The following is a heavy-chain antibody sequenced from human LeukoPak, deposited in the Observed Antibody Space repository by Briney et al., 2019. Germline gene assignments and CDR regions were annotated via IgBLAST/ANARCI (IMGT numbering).Heavy chain of an antibody. V-gene: IGHV1-8*02. D-gene: IGHD3-10*01. CDR3: ARGLRGAMVRGVITH. CDR1: GYTFTGYY. Sequence: ASVKVSCKASGYTFTGYYMHWVRQAPGQGLEWMGWINPNSGNTGYAQKFQGRVTMTRNTSISTAYMELSSLRSEDTAVYYCARGLRGAMVRGVITHWGQGTLVTVSS. CDR2: INPNSGNT. J-gene: IGHJ4*02.